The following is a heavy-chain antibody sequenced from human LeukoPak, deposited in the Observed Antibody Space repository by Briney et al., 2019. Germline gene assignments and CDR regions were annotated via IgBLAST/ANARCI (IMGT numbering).Heavy chain of an antibody. J-gene: IGHJ3*02. CDR1: GFTVSDYY. D-gene: IGHD2-21*02. Sequence: GGSLRLSCAASGFTVSDYYMSWVRQAPGKGLEWVSVIYSDSRTYYADSVRGQFTISRDNSNNTLHLQMNSLRGEDTAVYYCARCGSDYDGGAFDIWGQGTLVTVSS. CDR3: ARCGSDYDGGAFDI. V-gene: IGHV3-53*01. CDR2: IYSDSRT.